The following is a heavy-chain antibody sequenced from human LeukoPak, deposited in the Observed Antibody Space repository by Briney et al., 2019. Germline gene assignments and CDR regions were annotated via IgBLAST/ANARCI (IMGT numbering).Heavy chain of an antibody. CDR3: ARLHYRGFDY. CDR2: IYYSGTT. J-gene: IGHJ4*02. CDR1: GDSISSYY. V-gene: IGHV4-59*01. Sequence: RTSETLSLTCTVSGDSISSYYWSWIRQPPGKGLEWIGYIYYSGTTDYNPSLKSRVSTSVDTSKNQFSLKLSSMTAADTAVYYCARLHYRGFDYWGQGTLVTVSS. D-gene: IGHD4-23*01.